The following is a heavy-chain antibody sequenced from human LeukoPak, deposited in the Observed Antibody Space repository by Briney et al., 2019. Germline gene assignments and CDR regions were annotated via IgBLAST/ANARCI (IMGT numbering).Heavy chain of an antibody. CDR3: ARDFVDGYCSGGSCHNWFDP. CDR1: GGTFSSYA. D-gene: IGHD2-15*01. V-gene: IGHV1-69*13. J-gene: IGHJ5*02. Sequence: SVKVSCKASGGTFSSYAISWVRQAPGQGLEWMGGIIPIFGTANYAQRFQGRVTITADESTSTAYMELSSLRSEDTAVYYCARDFVDGYCSGGSCHNWFDPWGQGTLVTVSS. CDR2: IIPIFGTA.